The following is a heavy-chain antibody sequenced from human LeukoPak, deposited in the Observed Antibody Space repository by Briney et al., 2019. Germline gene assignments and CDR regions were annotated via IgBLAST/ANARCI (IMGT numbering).Heavy chain of an antibody. J-gene: IGHJ5*02. D-gene: IGHD2-15*01. Sequence: GGSLRLSCAASGFTFSSYSMNWVRQAPGKGLEWVSSISSSSSYIYYADSVKGRFTISRDNAKNSLYLQMNSLRAEDTAVYYCARDRGYHESPNWFDPWGQGTLVTVSS. CDR3: ARDRGYHESPNWFDP. CDR2: ISSSSSYI. V-gene: IGHV3-21*01. CDR1: GFTFSSYS.